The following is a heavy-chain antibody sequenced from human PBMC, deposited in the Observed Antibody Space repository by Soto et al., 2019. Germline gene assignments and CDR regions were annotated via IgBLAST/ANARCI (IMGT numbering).Heavy chain of an antibody. D-gene: IGHD2-2*02. CDR1: GGSVTGFY. Sequence: PSETLSLTCTVSGGSVTGFYWSWIRQPPGKGLEWIGYIFHSGSSNYNPSLKSRVTISVDTSKSQISLKLTSVTAADTAVYYCARDLRCSSTRCYTEGGWFDPWGQGTLVTVSS. CDR2: IFHSGSS. V-gene: IGHV4-59*02. J-gene: IGHJ5*02. CDR3: ARDLRCSSTRCYTEGGWFDP.